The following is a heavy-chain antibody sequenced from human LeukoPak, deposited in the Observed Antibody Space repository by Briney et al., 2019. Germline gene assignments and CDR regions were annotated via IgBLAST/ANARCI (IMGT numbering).Heavy chain of an antibody. CDR2: ISGSGGTT. D-gene: IGHD1-26*01. V-gene: IGHV3-23*01. CDR3: AEEVGATYPTFDY. Sequence: GGSLRLSCAGSGFIFSSYAMSWVRQAPGKGLEWVSGISGSGGTTDYADSVKGRFTISRDNSKNTLYLQMNRLRAEDTAIYYCAEEVGATYPTFDYWGQGTLVTVSS. J-gene: IGHJ4*02. CDR1: GFIFSSYA.